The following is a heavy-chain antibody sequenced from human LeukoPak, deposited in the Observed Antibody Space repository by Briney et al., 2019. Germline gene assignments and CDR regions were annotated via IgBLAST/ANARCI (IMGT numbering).Heavy chain of an antibody. V-gene: IGHV1-2*02. Sequence: ASVKVSCKASGYTFTGYYMHWLRQAPGQGLEWMGWTNPNSGGTNYAQKFQGRVTMTRDTSISTAYMELSRLSSDDTAVYYCAHLGSVFGFDYWGQGTLVTVSS. J-gene: IGHJ4*02. D-gene: IGHD2-2*03. CDR2: TNPNSGGT. CDR3: AHLGSVFGFDY. CDR1: GYTFTGYY.